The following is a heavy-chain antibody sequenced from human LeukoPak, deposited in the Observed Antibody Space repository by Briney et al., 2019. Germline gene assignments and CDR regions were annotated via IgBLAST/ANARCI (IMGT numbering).Heavy chain of an antibody. Sequence: GGSLRLSCAASGFTFSSYWMSWVRQAPGKGLEWVANIKQDGSEKYYVDSVEGRFTISRDNAKNSLYLQMNSLRAEDTAVYYCARNDDYGDYFFDYWGQGTLVTVSS. CDR3: ARNDDYGDYFFDY. CDR2: IKQDGSEK. V-gene: IGHV3-7*01. CDR1: GFTFSSYW. D-gene: IGHD4-17*01. J-gene: IGHJ4*02.